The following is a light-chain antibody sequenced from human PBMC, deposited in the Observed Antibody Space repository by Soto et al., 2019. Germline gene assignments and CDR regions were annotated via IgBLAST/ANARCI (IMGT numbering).Light chain of an antibody. CDR3: QQYGSSPPLT. CDR2: GTS. V-gene: IGKV3-20*01. Sequence: ENVLTQSPGTLSLSPGERATLSCRASQSVSSSYLAWYQQKPGQAPRLLIYGTSSRATGIPDRFSGSGSGTDFTLTISRLEPEDFAVYYCQQYGSSPPLTFGGGTKVETK. CDR1: QSVSSSY. J-gene: IGKJ4*01.